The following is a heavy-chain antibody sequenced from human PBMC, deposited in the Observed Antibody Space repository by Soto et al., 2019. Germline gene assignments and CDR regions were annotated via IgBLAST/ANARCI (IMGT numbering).Heavy chain of an antibody. CDR1: GCSVTSYW. D-gene: IGHD3-10*01. V-gene: IGHV5-10-1*01. Sequence: GEALKSSGKGSGCSVTSYWMSGVRQMPGKGLEWMGRIDPSDSYTNYSPSFQDHVTISADKSISTAYLQWSSLKASDTAMYYCARNRGSGENYGMDVWGPGTPVTV. CDR2: IDPSDSYT. J-gene: IGHJ6*02. CDR3: ARNRGSGENYGMDV.